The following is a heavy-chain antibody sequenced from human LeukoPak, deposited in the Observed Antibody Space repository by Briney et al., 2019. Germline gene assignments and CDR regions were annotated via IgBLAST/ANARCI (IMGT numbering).Heavy chain of an antibody. CDR1: GYSISSGYY. CDR2: IYHSGST. Sequence: SETLSLTCAVSGYSISSGYYWGWIRQPPGKGLEWIGSIYHSGSTYYNPSLKSRVTISVDTSKNQLSLKLSSVTAADTAVYYCARVGRFLEWFRGAFDPWGQGTLVTVSS. V-gene: IGHV4-38-2*01. D-gene: IGHD3-3*01. J-gene: IGHJ5*02. CDR3: ARVGRFLEWFRGAFDP.